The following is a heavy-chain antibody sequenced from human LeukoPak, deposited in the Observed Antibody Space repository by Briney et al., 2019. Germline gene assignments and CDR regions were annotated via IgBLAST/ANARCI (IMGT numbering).Heavy chain of an antibody. CDR1: GYTFTGYY. J-gene: IGHJ6*03. CDR2: INPNSGGT. CDR3: ARDPGYSSGWYSHYYYYMDV. Sequence: GASVKVSCKASGYTFTGYYMHWVRQAPGQGLEWMGWINPNSGGTNYAQKFQGRVTMTRDTSISTAYMELSRLRSDDTAAYYCARDPGYSSGWYSHYYYYMDVWGKGTTVTVSS. V-gene: IGHV1-2*02. D-gene: IGHD6-19*01.